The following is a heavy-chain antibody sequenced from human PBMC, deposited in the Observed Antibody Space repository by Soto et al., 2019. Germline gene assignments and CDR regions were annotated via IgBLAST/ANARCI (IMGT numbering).Heavy chain of an antibody. CDR2: IWYDGSNK. Sequence: GGSLRLSCAASGFTFSSYGMHWVRQAPGKGLEWVAVIWYDGSNKYYADSVKGRFTISRDNSKNTLYLQMNSLRAEDTAVYYCARDYGYCTNGVCSRKDYYYYYGMDVWGQGXTVTVSS. J-gene: IGHJ6*02. CDR3: ARDYGYCTNGVCSRKDYYYYYGMDV. CDR1: GFTFSSYG. D-gene: IGHD2-8*01. V-gene: IGHV3-33*01.